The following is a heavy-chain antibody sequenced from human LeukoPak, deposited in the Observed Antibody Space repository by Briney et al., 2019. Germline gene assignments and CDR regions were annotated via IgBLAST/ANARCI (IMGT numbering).Heavy chain of an antibody. J-gene: IGHJ6*03. CDR3: ARVHYYDSSGYSYYYYYYMDV. D-gene: IGHD3-22*01. Sequence: GGSLRLSCAASGFTFSSYAMHWVRQAPGKGLEWVAVISYDGSNKYYADSVEGRFTISRDDSKNTLYLQMNSLRAEDTAVYYCARVHYYDSSGYSYYYYYYMDVWGKGTTVTVSS. V-gene: IGHV3-30*04. CDR2: ISYDGSNK. CDR1: GFTFSSYA.